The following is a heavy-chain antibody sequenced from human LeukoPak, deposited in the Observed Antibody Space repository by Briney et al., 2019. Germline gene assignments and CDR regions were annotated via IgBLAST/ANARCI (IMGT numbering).Heavy chain of an antibody. D-gene: IGHD3-22*01. CDR1: GGSISSYY. CDR3: ARVDYYDSSGYCFNNWFDP. V-gene: IGHV4-59*01. Sequence: PSETLFLTCTVSGGSISSYYWSWIRQPPGKGLEWIGYIYYSGSTNYNPSLKSRVTISVDTSKNQFSLKLSSVTAADTAVYYCARVDYYDSSGYCFNNWFDPWGQGTLVTVSS. CDR2: IYYSGST. J-gene: IGHJ5*02.